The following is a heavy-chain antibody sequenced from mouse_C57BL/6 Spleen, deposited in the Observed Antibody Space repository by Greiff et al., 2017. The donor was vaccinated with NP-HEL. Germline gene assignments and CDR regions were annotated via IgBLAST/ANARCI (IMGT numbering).Heavy chain of an antibody. V-gene: IGHV1-78*01. CDR3: AGWEYDDYYAMDY. D-gene: IGHD2-14*01. CDR1: GYTFTDHT. CDR2: IYPRAGST. Sequence: VQLQQSDAELVKPGASVKISCKVSGYTFTDHTIHWMKQRPEQGLEWIGYIYPRAGSTKYNEKFKGKAPVTADKSSSTAYMQLNSLTSEDSAVYFCAGWEYDDYYAMDYWGQGTSVTVSA. J-gene: IGHJ4*01.